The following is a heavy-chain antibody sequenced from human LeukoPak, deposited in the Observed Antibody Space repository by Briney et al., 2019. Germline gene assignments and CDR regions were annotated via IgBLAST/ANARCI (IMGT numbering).Heavy chain of an antibody. CDR2: ISAYNGNT. V-gene: IGHV1-18*01. D-gene: IGHD6-19*01. Sequence: GASVKVSCKASVYTFTSYGISWVRQAPGHGLEWMGWISAYNGNTNYAQKLQGRVTMTTDTSTSTAYMELRSLRSDDTAVYYCAGFGSGCLSFDRWGQGTLVTVSS. J-gene: IGHJ5*02. CDR3: AGFGSGCLSFDR. CDR1: VYTFTSYG.